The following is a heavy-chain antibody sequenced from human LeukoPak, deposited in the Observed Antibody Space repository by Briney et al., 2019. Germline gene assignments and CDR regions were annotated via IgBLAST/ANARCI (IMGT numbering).Heavy chain of an antibody. J-gene: IGHJ4*02. D-gene: IGHD1-26*01. CDR2: ISYDGSSK. Sequence: PGGSLRLSCRASRFSFSDYDMHWVRQAPGKGLEWVALISYDGSSKDYADSVKGRFTISRDNAKNTLYLQMSSLRPEDTAVYYCANLDVGATYQDYWGQGTLVTVSS. V-gene: IGHV3-30*18. CDR1: RFSFSDYD. CDR3: ANLDVGATYQDY.